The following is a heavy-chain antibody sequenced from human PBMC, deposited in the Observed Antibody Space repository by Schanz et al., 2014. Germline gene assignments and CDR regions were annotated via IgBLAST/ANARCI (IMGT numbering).Heavy chain of an antibody. Sequence: EVQLVESGGGLVQPGGSLRLSCAASGFTFSDHYMDWVRQAPGKGLEWVGRVRNKNNRYTTEYAASVKDRFTISRDDSKSSLYLQMSSLKTENTTMYYSARRASCSRIGGPCDSWGQGTLVTVSS. CDR2: VRNKNNRYTT. V-gene: IGHV3-72*01. CDR1: GFTFSDHY. CDR3: ARRASCSRIGGPCDS. J-gene: IGHJ4*02. D-gene: IGHD2-2*01.